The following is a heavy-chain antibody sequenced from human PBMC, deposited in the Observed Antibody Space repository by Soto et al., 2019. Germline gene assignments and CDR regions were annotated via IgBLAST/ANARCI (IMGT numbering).Heavy chain of an antibody. V-gene: IGHV4-30-2*01. J-gene: IGHJ5*02. CDR3: ARGRVVVPAAVMFNCLDP. CDR1: GVPITWGDYS. CDR2: IFHGGST. D-gene: IGHD2-2*01. Sequence: LSLTCAISGVPITWGDYSWNWIRQPPGKGLEWIGYIFHGGSTYYNPSLRSRVTISVDRSRTQFSLKMSSVTAADTAVYYCARGRVVVPAAVMFNCLDPWGQGALVTVSS.